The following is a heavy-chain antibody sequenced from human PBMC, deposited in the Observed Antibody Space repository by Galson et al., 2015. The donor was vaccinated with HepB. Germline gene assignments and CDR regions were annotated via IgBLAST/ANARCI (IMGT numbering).Heavy chain of an antibody. D-gene: IGHD5-18*01. CDR3: AKLGLDTALIFFEH. Sequence: SVKVSCKASGYLFSSYGITWVRRAPGQGLEWMGWISAFSGKTDYAQKLQGRVTMTTDTSTSTAYMELRSLGSDDTAVYYCAKLGLDTALIFFEHWGQGTLVTGSS. CDR1: GYLFSSYG. CDR2: ISAFSGKT. V-gene: IGHV1-18*01. J-gene: IGHJ4*02.